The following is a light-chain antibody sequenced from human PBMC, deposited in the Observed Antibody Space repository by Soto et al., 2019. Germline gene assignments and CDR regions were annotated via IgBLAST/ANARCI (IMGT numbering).Light chain of an antibody. CDR1: SVDVGAYDF. CDR3: NSYTSNNTYV. CDR2: VVS. J-gene: IGLJ1*01. V-gene: IGLV2-11*01. Sequence: QSALTQPHSVSGSPGQSVTISCTGTSVDVGAYDFVSWYQQHPGKAPKLLIYVVSGRPSGVPHRFSGSKSGNAASLTISGLRAEDEADYYCNSYTSNNTYVFGTGTKVTVL.